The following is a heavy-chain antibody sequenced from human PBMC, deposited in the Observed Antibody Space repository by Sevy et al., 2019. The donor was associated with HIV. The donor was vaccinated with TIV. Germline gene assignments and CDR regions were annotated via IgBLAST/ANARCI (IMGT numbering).Heavy chain of an antibody. D-gene: IGHD3-22*01. V-gene: IGHV3-23*01. Sequence: GGSLRLSCAASRFTFSSYAISWVRQAPGKGLEWVSAISGSGGATYYADSVKGRFTISRDNSKNTLYLQMNSLRAEDTAVYYCANRRSGYYDRFNYWGQGTLVTVSS. CDR1: RFTFSSYA. CDR2: ISGSGGAT. J-gene: IGHJ4*02. CDR3: ANRRSGYYDRFNY.